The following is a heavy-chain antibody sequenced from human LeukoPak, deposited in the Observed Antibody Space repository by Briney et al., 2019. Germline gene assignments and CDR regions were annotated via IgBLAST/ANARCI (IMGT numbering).Heavy chain of an antibody. CDR3: ARKTLAGHVGTDF. J-gene: IGHJ4*02. CDR1: GFTFSDYY. CDR2: VRSKAAGHTT. V-gene: IGHV3-72*01. D-gene: IGHD3-3*02. Sequence: GGSLRLSCVASGFTFSDYYMNWVRQAPGKGLEWVGPVRSKAAGHTTEYAASVRGRFAISRDDSKNSVYLQMNSLKTEDTALYYCARKTLAGHVGTDFWGQGVLVTVSS.